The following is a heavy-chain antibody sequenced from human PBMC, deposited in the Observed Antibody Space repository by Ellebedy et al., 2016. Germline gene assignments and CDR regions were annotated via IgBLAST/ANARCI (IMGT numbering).Heavy chain of an antibody. D-gene: IGHD3-3*01. CDR2: ISSSSSTI. J-gene: IGHJ6*02. Sequence: GESLKISCAASGFTFSSYSMNWVRQAPGKGLEWVSYISSSSSTIYYADSVKGRFTISRDNAKNSLYLQMNSLRAEDTAVYYCARDNADGDYDFWSGYYRRLDYYYGMDVWGQGTTVTVSS. V-gene: IGHV3-48*01. CDR1: GFTFSSYS. CDR3: ARDNADGDYDFWSGYYRRLDYYYGMDV.